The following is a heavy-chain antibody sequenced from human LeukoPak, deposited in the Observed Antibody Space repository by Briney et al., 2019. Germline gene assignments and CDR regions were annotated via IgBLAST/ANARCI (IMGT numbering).Heavy chain of an antibody. J-gene: IGHJ3*02. CDR1: GFTFDDYG. Sequence: GGSLRLSCAASGFTFDDYGMSWVRQAPGKGLEWVSGTNWNGGSTGYADSVKGRFTISRDNAKNSLYLQMNSLRAEDTALYYCARLGVGATRDAFDIWGQGTMVTVSS. D-gene: IGHD1-26*01. CDR2: TNWNGGST. CDR3: ARLGVGATRDAFDI. V-gene: IGHV3-20*04.